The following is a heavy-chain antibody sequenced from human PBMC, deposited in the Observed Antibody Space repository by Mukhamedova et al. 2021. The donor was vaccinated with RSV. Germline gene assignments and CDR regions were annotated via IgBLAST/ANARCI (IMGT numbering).Heavy chain of an antibody. D-gene: IGHD3-10*01. J-gene: IGHJ4*02. V-gene: IGHV3-30*14. CDR3: ARLVRVVYYFDY. Sequence: FTISRDNSKNTLYLQMNSLRAEDTAVYYCARLVRVVYYFDYWGQGTLVTVSS.